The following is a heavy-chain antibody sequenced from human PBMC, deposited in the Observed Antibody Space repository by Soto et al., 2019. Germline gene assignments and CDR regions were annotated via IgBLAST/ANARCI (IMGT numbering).Heavy chain of an antibody. V-gene: IGHV1-8*01. J-gene: IGHJ3*02. D-gene: IGHD3-10*01. CDR2: MNASSGNT. CDR3: AAETGLWFGPPGLDAFDI. Sequence: ASVKVSCKASGYTFTSYDINWVRQATGQGLERIGWMNASSGNTNYAQKFQERVTITRDMSTSTAYMELSSLRSEDTAVYYCAAETGLWFGPPGLDAFDIWGQGTMVTVSS. CDR1: GYTFTSYD.